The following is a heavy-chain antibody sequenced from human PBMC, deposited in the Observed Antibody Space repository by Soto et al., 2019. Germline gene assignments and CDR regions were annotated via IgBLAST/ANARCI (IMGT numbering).Heavy chain of an antibody. D-gene: IGHD6-13*01. CDR2: ISSGSSTI. V-gene: IGHV3-48*01. J-gene: IGHJ4*02. CDR3: APAAANV. CDR1: GFTFSSYS. Sequence: EVQLVESGGGLVQPGGSLRLSCAASGFTFSSYSMNWVRQAPGKGLEWVSYISSGSSTIYYADSVKGRFTISRDNAKNSLYPPINSLRAKDTAVYNCAPAAANVWGQGTLVTVSS.